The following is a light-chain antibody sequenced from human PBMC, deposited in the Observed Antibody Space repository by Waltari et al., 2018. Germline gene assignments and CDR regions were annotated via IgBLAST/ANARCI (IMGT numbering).Light chain of an antibody. V-gene: IGKV1-5*03. CDR1: QGIGTG. CDR2: NAS. Sequence: IQMTQSPSTLSASVGDIVTLTCRASQGIGTGFAWYQQKPGKAPKLLIYNASTLQSGVPSRFSGSGSGTEFTLTISSLQPDDFATYYCQQYSSYPRTFGQGTKVEIK. J-gene: IGKJ1*01. CDR3: QQYSSYPRT.